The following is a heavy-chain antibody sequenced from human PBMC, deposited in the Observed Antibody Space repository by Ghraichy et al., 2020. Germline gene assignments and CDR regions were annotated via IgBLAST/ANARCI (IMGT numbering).Heavy chain of an antibody. V-gene: IGHV4-59*01. CDR1: GGSISSYY. CDR2: IYYSGST. J-gene: IGHJ6*02. D-gene: IGHD1-1*01. Sequence: SETLSLTCTVSGGSISSYYWSWIRQPPGKGLEWIGYIYYSGSTNYNPSLKSRVTISVDTSKNQFSLKLSSVTAADTAVYYCAGPTGLYYYGMDVWGQGTTVTVSS. CDR3: AGPTGLYYYGMDV.